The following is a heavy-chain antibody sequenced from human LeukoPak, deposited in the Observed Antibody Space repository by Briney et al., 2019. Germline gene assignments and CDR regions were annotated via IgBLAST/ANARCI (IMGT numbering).Heavy chain of an antibody. J-gene: IGHJ4*02. V-gene: IGHV4-39*01. CDR3: ARLDYYDSSGYQSDIDY. CDR2: IYYSGST. D-gene: IGHD3-22*01. Sequence: SEALSLTCAVYGGSFSGYYWGWIRQPPGKGLEWIGSIYYSGSTYYNPSLKSRVTISVDTSKNQFSLKLSSVTAADTAVYYCARLDYYDSSGYQSDIDYWGQGTLVTVSS. CDR1: GGSFSGYY.